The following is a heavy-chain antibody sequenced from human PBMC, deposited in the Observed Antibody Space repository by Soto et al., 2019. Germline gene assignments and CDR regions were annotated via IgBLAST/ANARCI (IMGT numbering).Heavy chain of an antibody. Sequence: EVQLVESGGGVVQPGRSLRLSCAASGFTFDDYAMHWVRQAPGKGLEWVSGISWNSGSIGYADSVKGRFTISRDNAKNSLYLQMNSLRAEDTALYYCAKDSGSYLGLDYWGQGTLVTVSS. CDR1: GFTFDDYA. J-gene: IGHJ4*02. D-gene: IGHD1-26*01. CDR2: ISWNSGSI. CDR3: AKDSGSYLGLDY. V-gene: IGHV3-9*01.